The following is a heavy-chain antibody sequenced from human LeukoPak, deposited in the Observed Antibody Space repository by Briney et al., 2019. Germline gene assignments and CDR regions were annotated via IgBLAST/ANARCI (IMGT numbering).Heavy chain of an antibody. CDR2: IISHGGNT. Sequence: GGPLRLSCAASGFSFSSYTMHWVRQPPGKGLEYVSAIISHGGNTHYTNSVKGRFTISRDNSQNTLYLQMGSLRPDDMAVYHCARVRMGATVSNYYYYYMDVWGKGTTVTVSS. V-gene: IGHV3-64*01. J-gene: IGHJ6*03. CDR3: ARVRMGATVSNYYYYYMDV. D-gene: IGHD1-26*01. CDR1: GFSFSSYT.